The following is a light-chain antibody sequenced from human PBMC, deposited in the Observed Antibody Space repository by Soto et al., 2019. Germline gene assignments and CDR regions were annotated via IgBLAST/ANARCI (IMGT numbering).Light chain of an antibody. CDR3: QQYSNLIT. Sequence: DIQITQSPSSLSSSVLDRFTITCQASQDVSNYLNWYQQKLGKAPKLLIYDASNLETGVPSRFSGSGSGTYFSFTISSLQPEDFATYYCQQYSNLITFGQGTRLEIK. V-gene: IGKV1-33*01. CDR2: DAS. CDR1: QDVSNY. J-gene: IGKJ5*01.